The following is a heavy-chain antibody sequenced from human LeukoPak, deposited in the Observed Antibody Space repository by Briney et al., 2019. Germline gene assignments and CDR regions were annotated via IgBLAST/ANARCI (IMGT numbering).Heavy chain of an antibody. J-gene: IGHJ4*02. CDR2: IYYSGST. V-gene: IGHV4-59*08. Sequence: SETLSLTCTVSGGSISSYYWSWIRQPPGKGLEWIGYIYYSGSTNYNPSLKSRVTISVDTSKNQFSLKLSSVTAADTAVYYCARLDSSGDFDYWGQGTLVTVSS. D-gene: IGHD3-22*01. CDR3: ARLDSSGDFDY. CDR1: GGSISSYY.